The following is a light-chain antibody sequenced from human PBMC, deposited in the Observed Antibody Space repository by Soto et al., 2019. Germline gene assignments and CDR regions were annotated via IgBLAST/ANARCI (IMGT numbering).Light chain of an antibody. J-gene: IGKJ5*01. CDR2: GAS. V-gene: IGKV3-20*01. Sequence: EIVMTQSPATLSVSPGEGATVSCRASQSVSSNLAWYQQKPGQAPRLLIYGASTRARGIPDRFSGSKSGTDFTLTIRGLEPEDAAVYYCQQYGSSPITFGQGTRLEIK. CDR3: QQYGSSPIT. CDR1: QSVSSN.